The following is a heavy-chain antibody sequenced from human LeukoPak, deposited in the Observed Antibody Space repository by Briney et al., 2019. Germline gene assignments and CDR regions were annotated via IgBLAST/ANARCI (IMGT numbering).Heavy chain of an antibody. Sequence: PGGSLRLSFAASGFTFRNYAMTWVRQAPGKGLEWVSSITASATITYYAASVKGRFTISRDDSKNTVSLQMDSLSAEDTALYYCAKYISDSGAYYAFDSWGQGTLVTVSS. CDR2: ITASATIT. J-gene: IGHJ4*02. D-gene: IGHD3-10*01. CDR3: AKYISDSGAYYAFDS. CDR1: GFTFRNYA. V-gene: IGHV3-23*01.